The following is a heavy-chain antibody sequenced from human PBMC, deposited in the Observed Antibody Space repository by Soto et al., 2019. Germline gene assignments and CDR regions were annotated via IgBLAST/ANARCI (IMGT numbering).Heavy chain of an antibody. CDR3: ARGPAAGYNWFDP. J-gene: IGHJ5*02. D-gene: IGHD3-9*01. CDR1: VGSISSYY. CDR2: IYYSGST. V-gene: IGHV4-59*01. Sequence: PSETLSLTCTVSVGSISSYYWSWIRQPPGKGLEWIGYIYYSGSTNYNPSLKSRVTISVDTSKNQFSLKLSSVTAADTAVYYCARGPAAGYNWFDPWGQGTLVTVSS.